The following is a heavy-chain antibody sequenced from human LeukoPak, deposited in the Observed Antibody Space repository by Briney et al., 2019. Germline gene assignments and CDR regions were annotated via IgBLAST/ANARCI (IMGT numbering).Heavy chain of an antibody. V-gene: IGHV4-30-2*01. CDR1: GGSISSGGYY. CDR3: ARGQQLVPHWFDP. J-gene: IGHJ5*02. Sequence: PSQTLSLTCTVSGGSISSGGYYWSWIRQPPGKGLEWIGYIYHGGSTYYNPSLKSRPTISVDRSKNQFSLKLSSVTAADTAVYYCARGQQLVPHWFDPWGQGTLVTVSS. D-gene: IGHD6-13*01. CDR2: IYHGGST.